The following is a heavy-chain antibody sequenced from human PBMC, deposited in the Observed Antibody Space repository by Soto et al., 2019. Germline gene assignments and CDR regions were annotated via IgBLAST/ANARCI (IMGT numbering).Heavy chain of an antibody. V-gene: IGHV3-48*02. CDR3: ARGGVGADFDY. D-gene: IGHD1-26*01. CDR1: GFTFSSYS. CDR2: ISSSSSTI. Sequence: EVQLVESGGGLVQPGGSLRLSCAASGFTFSSYSMNWVRQAPGKGLEWVSDISSSSSTIYYADSVKGRFTISRDNAKKSLDLQMNILRDEDTAVYYCARGGVGADFDYWGQGTLVTVSS. J-gene: IGHJ4*02.